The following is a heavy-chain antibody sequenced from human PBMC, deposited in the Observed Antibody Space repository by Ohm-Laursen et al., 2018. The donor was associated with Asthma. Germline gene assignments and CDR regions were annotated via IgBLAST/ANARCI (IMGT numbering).Heavy chain of an antibody. D-gene: IGHD3-16*01. CDR3: AREWGGMDV. CDR2: ISTASTFI. V-gene: IGHV3-21*01. CDR1: GYTFSRYS. J-gene: IGHJ6*02. Sequence: SLRLSCAASGYTFSRYSIHWVRQIPGKGLEWVASISTASTFIYYADSVRGRFTTSRDNAKNSVYLQMNSLRADDTALYYCAREWGGMDVWGPGTTVTVSS.